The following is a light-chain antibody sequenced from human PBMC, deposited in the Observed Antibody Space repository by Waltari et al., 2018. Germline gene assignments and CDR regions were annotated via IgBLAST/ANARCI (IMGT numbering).Light chain of an antibody. J-gene: IGLJ3*02. V-gene: IGLV2-14*03. Sequence: WYQQHPGKAPKVIIYDVSQRPSGISNRFSGSKSGNKASLIISGLQADDEADYYCKSYTGTGSWVFGGGTKLTVL. CDR3: KSYTGTGSWV. CDR2: DVS.